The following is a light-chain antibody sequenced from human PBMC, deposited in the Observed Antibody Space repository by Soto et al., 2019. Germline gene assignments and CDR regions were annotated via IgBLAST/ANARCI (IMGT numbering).Light chain of an antibody. Sequence: DIQMPQSPSTLSASVGDRVTITCRASQTIFNWLAWYQRKPGRAPNLLIYDASSLQSGVPSTFSGSGSGTEFTLTISSLQPGDFATYYCQQYNSYPWTFGQGTKVEIK. J-gene: IGKJ1*01. V-gene: IGKV1-5*01. CDR2: DAS. CDR1: QTIFNW. CDR3: QQYNSYPWT.